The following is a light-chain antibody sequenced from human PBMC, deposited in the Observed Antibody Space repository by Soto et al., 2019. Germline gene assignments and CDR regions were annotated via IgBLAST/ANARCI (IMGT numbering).Light chain of an antibody. Sequence: EIVLTQSPATLSLSPGERATLSCRASQSVSSYLAWYQQKPGQAPRLLIYDASNRATGIPGRSGGSGSGTDFTLTISSLEPEDFAVYYCQQRGNWPWTFGQGTKVDIK. CDR2: DAS. CDR1: QSVSSY. J-gene: IGKJ1*01. CDR3: QQRGNWPWT. V-gene: IGKV3-11*01.